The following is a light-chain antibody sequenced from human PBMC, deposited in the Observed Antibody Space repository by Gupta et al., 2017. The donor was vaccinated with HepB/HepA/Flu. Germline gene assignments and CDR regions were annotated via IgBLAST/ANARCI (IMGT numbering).Light chain of an antibody. CDR2: WAS. J-gene: IGKJ4*01. V-gene: IGKV4-1*01. CDR3: QQYLRAPPT. CDR1: QSVLFSCINTNY. Sequence: DIVMTQSPDSLSVSLGERATVNCKSSQSVLFSCINTNYFAWYQQKAGQPPELLIYWASARESGVPDRFSGSGSGTDLTLTISSLQAGDVAVYYCQQYLRAPPTFGGGTRVEIK.